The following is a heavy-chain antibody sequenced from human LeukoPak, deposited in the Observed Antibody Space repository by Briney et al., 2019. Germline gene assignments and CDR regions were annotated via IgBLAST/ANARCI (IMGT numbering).Heavy chain of an antibody. J-gene: IGHJ3*02. CDR1: GYTFTTYD. Sequence: ASVKVSCKASGYTFTTYDIIWVRQATGQGLEWVGWMNPNSGHTVYAQKFQGRVTLTRDTSISTAYMELTSLSPEDTAFYYCARNYLGLGIWGQGTMVTVSS. CDR2: MNPNSGHT. V-gene: IGHV1-8*03. CDR3: ARNYLGLGI. D-gene: IGHD5-24*01.